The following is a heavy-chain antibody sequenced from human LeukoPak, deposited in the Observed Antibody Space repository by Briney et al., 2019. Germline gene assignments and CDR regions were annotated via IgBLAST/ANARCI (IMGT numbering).Heavy chain of an antibody. V-gene: IGHV3-23*01. J-gene: IGHJ3*02. CDR3: AKVLRLDAFDI. D-gene: IGHD3-3*01. CDR1: GFTLSSYA. CDR2: ISGSGGGT. Sequence: GASLRLSCAASGFTLSSYAMSWVRQAPGKGLEWVSTISGSGGGTYYADSVKGRFTISRDNSKNTLYLQMNSLRAEDTAVYYCAKVLRLDAFDIWGQGTMVTVSS.